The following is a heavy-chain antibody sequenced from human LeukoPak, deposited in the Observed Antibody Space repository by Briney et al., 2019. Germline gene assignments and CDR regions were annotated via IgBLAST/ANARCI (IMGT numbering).Heavy chain of an antibody. J-gene: IGHJ3*02. CDR1: GGSFSGYY. CDR2: INHSGST. D-gene: IGHD3-22*01. V-gene: IGHV4-34*01. Sequence: PSETLSLTCAVYGGSFSGYYWSWTRQPPGKGLEWIGEINHSGSTNYNPSLKSRVTISVDKSKNQFSLKLTSLTVADTAVYYCARGIVYYDSSGYYYRDAFDIWGQGTMVTVSS. CDR3: ARGIVYYDSSGYYYRDAFDI.